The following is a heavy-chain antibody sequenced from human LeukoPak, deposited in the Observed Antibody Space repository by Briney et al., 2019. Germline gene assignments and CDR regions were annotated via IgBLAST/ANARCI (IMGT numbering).Heavy chain of an antibody. Sequence: PGGTLRLSCAASGFTFSSYGMSWVRQAPGKGLEWVSAISGSGGSTYYADSVKGRFTISRDNSKNTLYLQMNSLRAEDTAVYYCAKAFGDYYDSSGSWDYWGQGTLVTVSS. J-gene: IGHJ4*02. V-gene: IGHV3-23*01. CDR1: GFTFSSYG. CDR2: ISGSGGST. CDR3: AKAFGDYYDSSGSWDY. D-gene: IGHD3-22*01.